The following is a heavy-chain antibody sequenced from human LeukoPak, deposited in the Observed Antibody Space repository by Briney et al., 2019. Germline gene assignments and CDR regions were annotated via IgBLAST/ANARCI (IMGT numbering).Heavy chain of an antibody. CDR1: GFTLSSYE. CDR3: ARGKTSQNIVTRKTYNWFDP. J-gene: IGHJ5*02. V-gene: IGHV3-21*01. D-gene: IGHD2/OR15-2a*01. Sequence: GGSLRLSCTASGFTLSSYEMSWIRQAPGKGLEWVSSISSSSDYIYYADSVKGRFTISRDNAKNSLYLQTKSLRAEDTAVYYCARGKTSQNIVTRKTYNWFDPWGQGTLVTVSS. CDR2: ISSSSDYI.